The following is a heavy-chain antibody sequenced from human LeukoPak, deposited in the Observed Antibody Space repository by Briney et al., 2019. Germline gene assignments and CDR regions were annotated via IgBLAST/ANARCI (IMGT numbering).Heavy chain of an antibody. V-gene: IGHV3-23*01. Sequence: SGGSLRLSCAASGFTFSSYAMSWVRQAPGKGLEWVSAISYSSGSTYYADSVKGRFTISRDNSKNTLYLQMNSLRAEDTAVYYCAKDQTGCFITVFDYWGQGTLVTVSS. CDR1: GFTFSSYA. J-gene: IGHJ4*02. CDR3: AKDQTGCFITVFDY. D-gene: IGHD3-16*01. CDR2: ISYSSGST.